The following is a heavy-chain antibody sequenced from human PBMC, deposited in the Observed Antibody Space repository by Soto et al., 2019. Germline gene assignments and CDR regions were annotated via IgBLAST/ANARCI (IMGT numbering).Heavy chain of an antibody. V-gene: IGHV3-21*01. CDR3: ARDWGSNTAMDIFDY. D-gene: IGHD5-18*01. Sequence: SLRLSCAASGFTFSSYSMNWVRQAPGKGLEWVSSISSSSSYIYYADSVKGRFTISRDNAKNSLYLQMNSLRAEDTAVYYCARDWGSNTAMDIFDYWGQGTLVTVSS. CDR1: GFTFSSYS. CDR2: ISSSSSYI. J-gene: IGHJ4*02.